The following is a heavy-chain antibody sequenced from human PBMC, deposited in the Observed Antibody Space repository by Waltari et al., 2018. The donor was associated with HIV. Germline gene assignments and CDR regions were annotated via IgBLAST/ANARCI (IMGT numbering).Heavy chain of an antibody. CDR2: IDSECGRT. Sequence: EIQLVESGGVVVQQGGSLRLSCAAASFSSDDYTMHWVRLAPGNGLEWVSLIDSECGRTYYADSVKGRFTICRDNSKNSMYLEMNSLRTEDAATYYCAKDRGVDRGFDSWGQGTLVTVSS. CDR3: AKDRGVDRGFDS. V-gene: IGHV3-43*01. J-gene: IGHJ4*02. D-gene: IGHD5-12*01. CDR1: SFSSDDYT.